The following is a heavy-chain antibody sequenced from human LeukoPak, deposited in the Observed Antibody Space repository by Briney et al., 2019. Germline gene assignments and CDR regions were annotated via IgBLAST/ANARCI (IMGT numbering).Heavy chain of an antibody. V-gene: IGHV3-23*01. CDR3: AKESIVAAGNVNYFDY. D-gene: IGHD6-13*01. Sequence: GGSLRLSYEASAFTFSSYAMSWVRQAPGKGLEWVSAISGSGGSTFYADSAKGGFTIYRDNSKNTLYLQMNSLRAEDTSVYYCAKESIVAAGNVNYFDYWGQGSLVTVSS. CDR1: AFTFSSYA. J-gene: IGHJ4*02. CDR2: ISGSGGST.